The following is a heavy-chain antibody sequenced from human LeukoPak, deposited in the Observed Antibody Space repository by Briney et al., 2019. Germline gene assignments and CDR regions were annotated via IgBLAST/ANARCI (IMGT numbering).Heavy chain of an antibody. Sequence: GGSLRLSCAASGFTFSSNYMSWVRQAPGKGLEWVSAISGSGGSTYYADSVKGRFTISRDNSKNTLYLQMNSLRAEDTAVYYCAKALFRGYCSGGSCYYFDYWGQGTLVTVSS. D-gene: IGHD2-15*01. V-gene: IGHV3-23*01. J-gene: IGHJ4*02. CDR2: ISGSGGST. CDR3: AKALFRGYCSGGSCYYFDY. CDR1: GFTFSSNY.